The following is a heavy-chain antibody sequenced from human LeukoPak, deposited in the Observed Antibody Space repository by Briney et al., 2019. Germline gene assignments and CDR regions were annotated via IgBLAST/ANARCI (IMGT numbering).Heavy chain of an antibody. Sequence: GASVKVSCKTSGYTFTGYYMHWVRQAPGQGLEWMGWIIPNSGGTNYAQKFQGRVTMTRDMSLNTAYMELNGLRSDDTAVYYCARGRTGSGWYFDYWGQGTLVTVSS. J-gene: IGHJ4*02. CDR2: IIPNSGGT. D-gene: IGHD6-19*01. CDR1: GYTFTGYY. CDR3: ARGRTGSGWYFDY. V-gene: IGHV1-2*02.